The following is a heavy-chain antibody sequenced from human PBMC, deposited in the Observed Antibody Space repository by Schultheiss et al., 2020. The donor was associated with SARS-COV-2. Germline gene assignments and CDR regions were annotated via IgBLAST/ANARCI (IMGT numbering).Heavy chain of an antibody. CDR1: GGSISSSSYY. D-gene: IGHD3-16*02. J-gene: IGHJ4*02. Sequence: SETLSLTCTVSGGSISSSSYYWGWIRQPPGKGLEWIGYIFYSGSTNYNPSLKSRVTISVDTSKNQFSLKLSSVTAADTAVYYCAVIQEGFDYWGQGTLVTVSS. V-gene: IGHV4-61*05. CDR3: AVIQEGFDY. CDR2: IFYSGST.